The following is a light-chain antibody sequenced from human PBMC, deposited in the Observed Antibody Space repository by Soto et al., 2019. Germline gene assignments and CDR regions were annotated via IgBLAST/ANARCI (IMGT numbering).Light chain of an antibody. CDR1: QSVGSY. Sequence: IVLTQSPANLSLSPGESAALSCRASQSVGSYLAWLQQVPGQAPRLLIYDATNRANGIPAKFRGSGSGTDFTLTISSLEPEDFALYFCLQRASWPHTFGPGTKVEIK. J-gene: IGKJ3*01. V-gene: IGKV3-11*01. CDR3: LQRASWPHT. CDR2: DAT.